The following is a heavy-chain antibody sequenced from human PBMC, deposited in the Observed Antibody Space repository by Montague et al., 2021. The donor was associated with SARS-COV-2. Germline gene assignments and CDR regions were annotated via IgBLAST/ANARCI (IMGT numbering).Heavy chain of an antibody. J-gene: IGHJ3*01. V-gene: IGHV4-59*08. CDR2: VYYNGDT. CDR1: GACTASHD. Sequence: SETLSLTCTGSGACTASHDWNWIRQSPGKRPEWIGDVYYNGDTKYNPSLQSRVTTSIDTSENQFSLRLNSVTAADTAVYFCARGWAFDPRGQGRLVTVSS. CDR3: ARGWAFDP. D-gene: IGHD6-19*01.